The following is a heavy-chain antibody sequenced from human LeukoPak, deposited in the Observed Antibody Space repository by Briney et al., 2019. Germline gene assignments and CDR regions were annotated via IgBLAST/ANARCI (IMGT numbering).Heavy chain of an antibody. CDR2: IIPIFGTA. V-gene: IGHV1-69*13. D-gene: IGHD3-22*01. CDR1: GGTFSSYA. Sequence: SVTVSCKASGGTFSSYAISWVRQAPGQGLEWMGGIIPIFGTANYAQKFQGRVTITADESTSTAYMELSSLRSEDTAVYYCARAPITMIVVVTIDAFDIWGQGTMVTVSS. J-gene: IGHJ3*02. CDR3: ARAPITMIVVVTIDAFDI.